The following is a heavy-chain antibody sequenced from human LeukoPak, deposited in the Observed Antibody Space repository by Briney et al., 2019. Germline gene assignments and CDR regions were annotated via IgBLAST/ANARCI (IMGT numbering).Heavy chain of an antibody. CDR2: IYYSGST. CDR3: ARAGGSTHYYYYYYMDV. Sequence: SETLSLTCTVSGGSISSSSYYWGWIRQPPGKGLEWIGGIYYSGSTYYNPSLKSRVTISVDTSKNQFSLKLSSVTAADTAVYYCARAGGSTHYYYYYYMDVWGKGTTVTVSS. V-gene: IGHV4-39*07. CDR1: GGSISSSSYY. D-gene: IGHD2-15*01. J-gene: IGHJ6*03.